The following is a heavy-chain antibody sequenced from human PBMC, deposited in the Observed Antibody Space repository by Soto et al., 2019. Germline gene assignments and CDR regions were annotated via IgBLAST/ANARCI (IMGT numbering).Heavy chain of an antibody. J-gene: IGHJ6*02. Sequence: ASVKVSCKASGYTFSDYYLHWVRQAPGQGLEWMGWISPNSGATEYAPKFQGRVTMTRDTPISTAYMELSRLRSDDTAVYYCARGSSSWYVVYYYYGMDVWGQGTTVTVSS. V-gene: IGHV1-2*02. CDR2: ISPNSGAT. D-gene: IGHD6-13*01. CDR3: ARGSSSWYVVYYYYGMDV. CDR1: GYTFSDYY.